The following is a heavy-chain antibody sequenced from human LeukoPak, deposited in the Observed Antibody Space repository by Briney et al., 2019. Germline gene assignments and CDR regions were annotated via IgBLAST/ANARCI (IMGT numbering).Heavy chain of an antibody. CDR2: LNPSGGST. J-gene: IGHJ6*03. Sequence: ASVKVSCKGSDYTFTSYGISWVRQAPGQGLEWMGILNPSGGSTSYAQKFQGRLTMTRDMSTSTVYMELSSLRSEDTAVYYCARDPKEIVEASESYYYYMDVWGKGTTVTVSS. CDR3: ARDPKEIVEASESYYYYMDV. D-gene: IGHD1-26*01. CDR1: DYTFTSYG. V-gene: IGHV1-46*01.